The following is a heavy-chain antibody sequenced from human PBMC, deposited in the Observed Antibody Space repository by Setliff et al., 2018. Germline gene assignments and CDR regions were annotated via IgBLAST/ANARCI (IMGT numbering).Heavy chain of an antibody. V-gene: IGHV1-69*05. J-gene: IGHJ6*03. Sequence: SVKVSCKASGGTFSSYAIDWVRQAPGQGLEWMGGIIPMFGTTNYARKFQGRVTIITDESTSTAYMQLSSLGSDDTAVYYCVREGVDRRSSTDYRYYMDVWGEGTTVTVSS. CDR2: IIPMFGTT. CDR3: VREGVDRRSSTDYRYYMDV. CDR1: GGTFSSYA. D-gene: IGHD5-12*01.